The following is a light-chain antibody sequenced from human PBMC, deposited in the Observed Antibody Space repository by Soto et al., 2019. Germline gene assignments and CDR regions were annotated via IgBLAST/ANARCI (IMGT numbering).Light chain of an antibody. CDR1: QSVNNNF. V-gene: IGKV3-20*01. J-gene: IGKJ1*01. Sequence: EIVLTQSPGTLSLSPGERVTLSCRASQSVNNNFLSWYQQKPGQAPRLLIYGASSRATGIPDRFSGSGSGTDFTLTISRLEPEDFAVYYCQQYGSSPWRFGEGTKVDI. CDR3: QQYGSSPWR. CDR2: GAS.